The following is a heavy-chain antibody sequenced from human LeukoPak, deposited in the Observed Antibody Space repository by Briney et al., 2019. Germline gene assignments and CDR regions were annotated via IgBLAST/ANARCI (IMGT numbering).Heavy chain of an antibody. CDR1: GFTFSSYW. D-gene: IGHD3-22*01. J-gene: IGHJ1*01. CDR3: ARAPSEIGGYYPEYFRH. V-gene: IGHV3-74*01. CDR2: IKSDGST. Sequence: GGSLRLSCAPSGFTFSSYWMHWVRPAPGKGVVWDSRIKSDGSTNYADSVKGRFTISRDNAKNTLSLQMNSLRAEETGVYYCARAPSEIGGYYPEYFRHWGQGTLVTVSS.